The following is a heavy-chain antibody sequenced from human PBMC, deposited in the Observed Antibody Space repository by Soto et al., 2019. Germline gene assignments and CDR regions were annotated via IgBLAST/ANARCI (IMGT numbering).Heavy chain of an antibody. V-gene: IGHV3-23*01. CDR1: GFTISNYA. CDR2: ISGSGGRT. Sequence: TGGSLRLSCAASGFTISNYAMNWVRQAPGKGLEWVSVISGSGGRTDYTDSVKGRFTISRDNSKNTLFLQMNSLRAEDRAVYFCAKDPPLGYCSGGDCYSGTLDYWGQGALVTVSS. D-gene: IGHD2-15*01. CDR3: AKDPPLGYCSGGDCYSGTLDY. J-gene: IGHJ4*02.